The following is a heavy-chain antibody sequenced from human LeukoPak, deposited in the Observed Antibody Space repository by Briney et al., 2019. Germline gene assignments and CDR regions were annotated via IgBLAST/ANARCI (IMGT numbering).Heavy chain of an antibody. V-gene: IGHV3-7*01. CDR2: INPDGGKK. J-gene: IGHJ4*02. D-gene: IGHD2/OR15-2a*01. Sequence: PGGSLRLSCAASGFSFSSYWMTWVRQAPGKGLEWVANINPDGGKKNYVDSVKGRFTISRDNAKNSLYLQMSSLRVEDTAVYYCASQPAVIDLDCWGQGTLVTVSS. CDR1: GFSFSSYW. CDR3: ASQPAVIDLDC.